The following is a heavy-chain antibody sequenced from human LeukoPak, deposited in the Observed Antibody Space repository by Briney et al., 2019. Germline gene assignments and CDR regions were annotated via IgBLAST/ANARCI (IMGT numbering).Heavy chain of an antibody. J-gene: IGHJ5*02. V-gene: IGHV4-59*12. CDR1: GVSISSYY. D-gene: IGHD2-2*01. Sequence: SETLSLTCTVSGVSISSYYWSWIRQPPGKALEWIGYIYYNGNTNYNPSLKSRVTISVDTSKNQFSLKLSSVTAADTAVYYCARDIVVVPAATPENNWFDPRGQGTLVTVSS. CDR2: IYYNGNT. CDR3: ARDIVVVPAATPENNWFDP.